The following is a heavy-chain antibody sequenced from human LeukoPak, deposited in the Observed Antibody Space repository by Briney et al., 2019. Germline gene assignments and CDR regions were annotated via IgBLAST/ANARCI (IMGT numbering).Heavy chain of an antibody. CDR2: IYTSGIT. Sequence: SETLSLTCTVSGGSISSFYWSWIRQPAGKGLEWIGRIYTSGITNYNPSLKSRITMSVDTSKKQFSLKLTSVTAADTAVYYCARDGSGSGWYWFDPWGQGTLVTVSS. CDR1: GGSISSFY. V-gene: IGHV4-4*07. D-gene: IGHD6-19*01. J-gene: IGHJ5*02. CDR3: ARDGSGSGWYWFDP.